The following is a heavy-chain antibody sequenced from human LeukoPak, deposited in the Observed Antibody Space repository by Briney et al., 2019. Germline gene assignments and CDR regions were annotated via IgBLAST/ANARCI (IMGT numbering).Heavy chain of an antibody. J-gene: IGHJ6*03. Sequence: GGSLRLSCAASGFTFSNAWMSWVRQAPGKGLEWVGRIKSKTDGGTTDYAAPVKGRFTISRDDSKNTLYLQMNSLKTEDTAVYYCTTDGGRIAAAGTRYYYYYMDVWGKGTTVTVSS. CDR3: TTDGGRIAAAGTRYYYYYMDV. D-gene: IGHD6-13*01. CDR1: GFTFSNAW. CDR2: IKSKTDGGTT. V-gene: IGHV3-15*01.